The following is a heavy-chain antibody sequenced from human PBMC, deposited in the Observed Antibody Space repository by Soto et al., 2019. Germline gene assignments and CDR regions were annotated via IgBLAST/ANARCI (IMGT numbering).Heavy chain of an antibody. J-gene: IGHJ4*02. CDR2: INHSGST. CDR1: GGSFSCYY. V-gene: IGHV4-34*01. Sequence: PSETLSLTCAVYGGSFSCYYWSWIRQPPGKGLEWIGEINHSGSTNYNPSLKSRVTISVDTSKNQFSLKLSSVTAADTAVYYCARGGRWYFDYWGQGTLVTVSS. CDR3: ARGGRWYFDY. D-gene: IGHD2-15*01.